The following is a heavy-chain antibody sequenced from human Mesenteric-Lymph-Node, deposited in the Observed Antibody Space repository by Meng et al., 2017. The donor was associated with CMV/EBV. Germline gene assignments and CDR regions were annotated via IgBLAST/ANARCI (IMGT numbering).Heavy chain of an antibody. V-gene: IGHV3-30*02. J-gene: IGHJ4*02. CDR1: GFTFSDYS. CDR2: VRFDGSNE. D-gene: IGHD3-3*01. CDR3: ARSLGSLEWDPFDF. Sequence: GGSLRLSCAVSGFTFSDYSMHWVRQAPGKGLEWVAFVRFDGSNEYYADSVKGRFTISRDNSKSTLYLQMNTLRAEDTAMYYCARSLGSLEWDPFDFWGQGTLVTVSS.